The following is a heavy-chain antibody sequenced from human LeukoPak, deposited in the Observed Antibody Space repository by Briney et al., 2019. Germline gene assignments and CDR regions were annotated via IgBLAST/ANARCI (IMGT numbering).Heavy chain of an antibody. CDR3: ARGTHYYDSSGYYYVEDY. D-gene: IGHD3-22*01. CDR2: IYYSGST. CDR1: GGSISSGGYY. V-gene: IGHV4-31*03. Sequence: SETLSLTCTVSGGSISSGGYYWSWIRQHPGKGLEWIGYIYYSGSTYHNPSLKSRVAISVDTSKNQFSLKLSSVTAADTAVYYCARGTHYYDSSGYYYVEDYWGQGTLVTVSS. J-gene: IGHJ4*02.